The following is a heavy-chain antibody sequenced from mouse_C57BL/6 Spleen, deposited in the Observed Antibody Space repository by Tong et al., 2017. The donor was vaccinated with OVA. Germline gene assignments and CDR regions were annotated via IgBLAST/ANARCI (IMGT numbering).Heavy chain of an antibody. V-gene: IGHV5-6*01. Sequence: EVQLQESGGGLVKPGGSLKLSCAASGFTFSSYAMSWVRQTPDKRLEWVATISSGGSYTYYPDSVKGRFTISRDNAKNTLYLQMSSLRSEDTALYYCARHEKYGNYWYFDVWGAGTTVTVSS. CDR2: ISSGGSYT. CDR3: ARHEKYGNYWYFDV. CDR1: GFTFSSYA. D-gene: IGHD2-10*02. J-gene: IGHJ1*01.